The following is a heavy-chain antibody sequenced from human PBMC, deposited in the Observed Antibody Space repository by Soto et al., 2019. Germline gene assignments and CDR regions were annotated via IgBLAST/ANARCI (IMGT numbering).Heavy chain of an antibody. CDR2: INGGSTT. CDR3: AKDKDWSGVHGMDV. D-gene: IGHD3-3*01. V-gene: IGHV3-23*01. Sequence: GGSLRLSCAASGFTFSSYAMSWVRQAPGKGLEWVTAINGGSTTYYADSVKGRFTISRDNSKNTLYLQMNSLRAEDTAVYYCAKDKDWSGVHGMDVWGQGTTVTVSS. J-gene: IGHJ6*02. CDR1: GFTFSSYA.